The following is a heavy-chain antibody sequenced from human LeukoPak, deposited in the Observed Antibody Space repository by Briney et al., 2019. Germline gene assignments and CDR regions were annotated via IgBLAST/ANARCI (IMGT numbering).Heavy chain of an antibody. Sequence: GGSLRLSCAASGFTFSSYGMHWVRQAPGKGLEWVAVISYDGSNKYYADSVKGRFTISRDNSKNTLYLQMNSLRAEDTAVYYCAKVTEVATFDYWGQGTLVTVSS. CDR2: ISYDGSNK. D-gene: IGHD5-12*01. V-gene: IGHV3-30*18. CDR3: AKVTEVATFDY. CDR1: GFTFSSYG. J-gene: IGHJ4*02.